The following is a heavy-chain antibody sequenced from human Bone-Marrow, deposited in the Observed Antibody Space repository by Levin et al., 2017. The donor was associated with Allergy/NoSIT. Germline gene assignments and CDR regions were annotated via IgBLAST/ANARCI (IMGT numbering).Heavy chain of an antibody. D-gene: IGHD4-23*01. J-gene: IGHJ6*03. V-gene: IGHV4-59*01. CDR3: ARAIPSGGNSYYYYYMDV. CDR1: GGSISSYY. CDR2: IYYNGKS. Sequence: SETLSLTCTVSGGSISSYYWTWIRQAPEKRLEWIGYIYYNGKSNYNPSLKTRVSISVDTSKNLFSLSLRSVTAADSAIYDCARAIPSGGNSYYYYYMDVWGKGITVTVSS.